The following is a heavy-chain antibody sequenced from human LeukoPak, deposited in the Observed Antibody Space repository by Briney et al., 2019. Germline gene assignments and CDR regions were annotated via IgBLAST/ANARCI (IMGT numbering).Heavy chain of an antibody. CDR1: GGSISSGDYY. V-gene: IGHV4-30-4*08. J-gene: IGHJ6*03. CDR2: IYYSGST. CDR3: ASMIQDYYYYYYMDV. Sequence: NPSETLSLTCTVSGGSISSGDYYWSWIRQPPGKGLEWIGYIYYSGSTYYNPSLKSRVTISVDTSKSQFSLKLSSVTAADTAVYYCASMIQDYYYYYYMDVWGKGTTVTVSS. D-gene: IGHD3-16*01.